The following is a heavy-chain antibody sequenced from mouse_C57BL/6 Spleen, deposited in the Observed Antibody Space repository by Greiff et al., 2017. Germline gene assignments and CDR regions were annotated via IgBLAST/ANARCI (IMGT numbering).Heavy chain of an antibody. CDR2: INPSTGGT. CDR1: GYSFTGYY. CDR3: ARNRDYAMDY. Sequence: EVKLQESGPELVKPGASVKISCKASGYSFTGYYMNWVKQSPEKSLEWIGEINPSTGGTTYNQKFKAKATLTVDKSSSTAYMQLKSLTSEDSAVYYCARNRDYAMDYWGQGTSVTVSS. J-gene: IGHJ4*01. V-gene: IGHV1-42*01. D-gene: IGHD2-14*01.